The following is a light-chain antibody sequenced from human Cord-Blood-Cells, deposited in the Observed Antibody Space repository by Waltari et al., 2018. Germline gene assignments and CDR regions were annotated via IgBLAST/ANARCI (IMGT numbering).Light chain of an antibody. J-gene: IGKJ1*01. Sequence: IVLTQSPGTLSLPPGERATLSCRASQSVSSSYSAWYQQKPGQAPRLLIYGASSRATGIPDRFSGSGSGKDFTLTISRLEPEDFAVYYCQQYGSSPWKFGQGTKVEIK. CDR2: GAS. CDR3: QQYGSSPWK. V-gene: IGKV3-20*01. CDR1: QSVSSSY.